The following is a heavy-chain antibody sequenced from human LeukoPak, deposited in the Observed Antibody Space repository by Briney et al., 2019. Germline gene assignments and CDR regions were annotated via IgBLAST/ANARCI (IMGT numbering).Heavy chain of an antibody. D-gene: IGHD5-12*01. V-gene: IGHV3-30-3*01. CDR1: GFTFSSYA. J-gene: IGHJ4*02. Sequence: PGGSLRLSCAASGFTFSSYAMHWVRQAPGKGLEWVAVISYDGSNKYYADSVKGRFTISRDNSKNTLYLQMNSLRAEDTAVYYCARCRSVAGYGGSSVYFDYWGQGTLVTVSS. CDR2: ISYDGSNK. CDR3: ARCRSVAGYGGSSVYFDY.